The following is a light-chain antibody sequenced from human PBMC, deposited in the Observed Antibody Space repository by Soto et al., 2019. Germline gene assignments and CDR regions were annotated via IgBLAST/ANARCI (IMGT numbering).Light chain of an antibody. CDR3: QKYYSAPYT. CDR1: QGISNY. Sequence: DIQMTQSPSSLSASVGDRVTITCRASQGISNYLAWYQQKPGRVPKLLIYPTSTLQSGVPSRFRGTGSGTDFTLTISSLQPEDVATYYCQKYYSAPYTFGQGTKLEIK. J-gene: IGKJ2*01. CDR2: PTS. V-gene: IGKV1-27*01.